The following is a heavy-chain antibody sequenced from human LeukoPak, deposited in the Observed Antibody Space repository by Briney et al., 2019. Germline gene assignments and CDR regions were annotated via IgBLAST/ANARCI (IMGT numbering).Heavy chain of an antibody. CDR1: GFTFSSYG. CDR2: ISYDGSNK. D-gene: IGHD5-24*01. J-gene: IGHJ4*02. Sequence: GGSLRLSCAASGFTFSSYGMHWVRQAPGKGLEWVAVISYDGSNKYYADSVKGRFTISRDNSKNTLYLQMNSLRAEDTAVYYCEKESEMATIWPTYFDYWGQGTLVTVSS. V-gene: IGHV3-30*18. CDR3: EKESEMATIWPTYFDY.